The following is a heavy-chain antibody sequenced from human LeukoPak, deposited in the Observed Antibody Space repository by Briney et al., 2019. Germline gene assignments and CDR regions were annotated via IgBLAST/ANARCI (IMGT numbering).Heavy chain of an antibody. V-gene: IGHV4-38-2*02. D-gene: IGHD5-18*01. CDR2: IYHSGRT. J-gene: IGHJ4*02. Sequence: SETLSLTCTVSGYFISSNYYWGWIRQPPGKGLEWIGSIYHSGRTSSNPSLKSRVTISVDTSKNQFSLKLSSVTAADTAVYYCARDERTYSYGPGGYWGQGILVTVSS. CDR3: ARDERTYSYGPGGY. CDR1: GYFISSNYY.